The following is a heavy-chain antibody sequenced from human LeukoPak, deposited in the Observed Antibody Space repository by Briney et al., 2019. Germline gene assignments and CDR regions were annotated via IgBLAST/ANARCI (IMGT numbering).Heavy chain of an antibody. Sequence: GGSLRLSCAASGFTVSSNYMSWVRQAPGKGLEWVSAIYSGGSTYYADSVKGRFTISRDNSKNTLYLQMNSLRAEDTAVYYCASQRNGYCSGGSCYPYDTAPISWGQGTLVTVSS. J-gene: IGHJ4*02. V-gene: IGHV3-66*04. CDR3: ASQRNGYCSGGSCYPYDTAPIS. CDR2: IYSGGST. CDR1: GFTVSSNY. D-gene: IGHD2-15*01.